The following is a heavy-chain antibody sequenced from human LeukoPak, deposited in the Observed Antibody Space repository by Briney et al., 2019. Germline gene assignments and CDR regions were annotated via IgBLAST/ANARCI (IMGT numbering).Heavy chain of an antibody. V-gene: IGHV3-48*03. J-gene: IGHJ4*02. Sequence: PGGSLRLSCASSGFAFSDYEMNWLRQAPGKGLEWVSYISSSGSIIYYADSVKGRFTISRDNAKRSLFLQMNSLRVEDTAAYYCARTMWGFDYWGQGTLVTVSS. CDR3: ARTMWGFDY. D-gene: IGHD7-27*01. CDR2: ISSSGSII. CDR1: GFAFSDYE.